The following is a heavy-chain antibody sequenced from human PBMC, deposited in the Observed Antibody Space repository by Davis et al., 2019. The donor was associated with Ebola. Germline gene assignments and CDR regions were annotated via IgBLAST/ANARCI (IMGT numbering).Heavy chain of an antibody. J-gene: IGHJ4*02. Sequence: GGSLRLSCEASGFTFSHYGMHWVRQAPGKGLEWVSVISSDGSSKYYRDSVKGRFTISRDNSKNTVFLQMNSLRAEDTAVYHCAKGTNRIAVAGMGQDNWGQGTLVTVSS. CDR1: GFTFSHYG. D-gene: IGHD6-19*01. V-gene: IGHV3-30*18. CDR2: ISSDGSSK. CDR3: AKGTNRIAVAGMGQDN.